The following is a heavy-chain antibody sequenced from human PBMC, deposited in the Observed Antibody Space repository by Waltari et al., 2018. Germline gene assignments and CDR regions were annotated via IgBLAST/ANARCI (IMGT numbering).Heavy chain of an antibody. CDR2: IYYSGST. CDR3: AGYHSSWNDAFDI. Sequence: QLQLQESGPGLVKPSETLSLTCTVSGGSISSRSYYWGWIRQPPGKGLEWIGSIYYSGSTYYNPSLKSRVTISVDTSKNQFSLKLSSVTAADTAVYYCAGYHSSWNDAFDIWGQGTMVTVSS. D-gene: IGHD6-13*01. CDR1: GGSISSRSYY. V-gene: IGHV4-39*07. J-gene: IGHJ3*02.